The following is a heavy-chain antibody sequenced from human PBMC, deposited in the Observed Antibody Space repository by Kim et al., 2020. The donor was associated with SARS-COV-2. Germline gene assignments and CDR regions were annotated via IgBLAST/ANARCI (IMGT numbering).Heavy chain of an antibody. Sequence: SVKVSCKASGGTFSSYAISWVRQAPGQGLEWMGRIIPILGIANYAQKFQGRVTITADKSTSTAYMELSSLRSEDTAVYYCARDSIAAGGLFDYWGQGTLVTVSS. J-gene: IGHJ4*02. CDR1: GGTFSSYA. CDR3: ARDSIAAGGLFDY. CDR2: IIPILGIA. D-gene: IGHD6-25*01. V-gene: IGHV1-69*04.